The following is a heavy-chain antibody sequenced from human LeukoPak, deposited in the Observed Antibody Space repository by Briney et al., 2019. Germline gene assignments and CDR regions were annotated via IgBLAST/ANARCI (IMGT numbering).Heavy chain of an antibody. J-gene: IGHJ4*02. CDR2: IYSSGST. V-gene: IGHV4-59*01. CDR3: ARAHTSSWYMDY. CDR1: GGSISSYY. Sequence: SETLSLTCTVSGGSISSYYWSWIRQPPGKGLEWIGYIYSSGSTNYNPSLKSRVTISLDTSENQLSLKLSSVTAADTAVYYCARAHTSSWYMDYWGQGTLVTVSS. D-gene: IGHD6-13*01.